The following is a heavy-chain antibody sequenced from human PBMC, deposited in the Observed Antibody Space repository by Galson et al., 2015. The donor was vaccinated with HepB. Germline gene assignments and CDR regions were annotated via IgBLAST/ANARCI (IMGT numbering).Heavy chain of an antibody. CDR3: ARHVEYCSKGACYFGMDI. V-gene: IGHV3-11*01. D-gene: IGHD2-2*01. CDR2: ISSGGTIT. CDR1: GFTFRDFY. J-gene: IGHJ6*02. Sequence: SLRLSCAASGFTFRDFYMSWVRQAPGKGLEYISYISSGGTITFYADSVKGRFTVSRDNAKKSVHLQVNRLTGDDTAVYYCARHVEYCSKGACYFGMDIWGQGTSVTVSS.